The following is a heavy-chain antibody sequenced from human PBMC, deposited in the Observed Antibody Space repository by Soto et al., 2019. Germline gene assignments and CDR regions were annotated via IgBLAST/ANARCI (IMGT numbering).Heavy chain of an antibody. J-gene: IGHJ4*02. CDR1: GYSFTTYW. CDR3: ATRRGLAGSFDY. V-gene: IGHV5-51*01. D-gene: IGHD3-10*01. Sequence: PGESLQISFKGSGYSFTTYWLGWVRQVPGKGLEWMEIIYPGDSDTRYSPSFQGQVTISADKSISAAYLQWSSLKASDTAMYFCATRRGLAGSFDYFGLGTLVTVSS. CDR2: IYPGDSDT.